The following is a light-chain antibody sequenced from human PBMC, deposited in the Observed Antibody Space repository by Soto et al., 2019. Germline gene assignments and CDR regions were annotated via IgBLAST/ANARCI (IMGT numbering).Light chain of an antibody. Sequence: DIQMTQSPSTLSAYVGDRVTITCRASQSISSWLAWYQQTPGKAPKLLIYDASSLHSGVPSRFSGSGSGTEFTLTISSLQPDDFAAYYCQQYDSYSPVTFGQGTKVEIK. V-gene: IGKV1-5*01. CDR3: QQYDSYSPVT. J-gene: IGKJ1*01. CDR2: DAS. CDR1: QSISSW.